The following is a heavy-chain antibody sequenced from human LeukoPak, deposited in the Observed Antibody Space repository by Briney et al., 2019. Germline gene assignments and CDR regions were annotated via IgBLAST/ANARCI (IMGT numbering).Heavy chain of an antibody. CDR3: ARDRPSYYYDTTSPLGY. V-gene: IGHV1-18*04. D-gene: IGHD3-22*01. CDR2: ISGYNSNT. J-gene: IGHJ4*02. Sequence: ASVKVSCKASGYTFTGYYMHWVRQAPGQGLEWMGLISGYNSNTNYAQKVQGRVTMTTDTSTSTAYMELRRLRSDDTAVYYCARDRPSYYYDTTSPLGYWGQGTLVTVSS. CDR1: GYTFTGYY.